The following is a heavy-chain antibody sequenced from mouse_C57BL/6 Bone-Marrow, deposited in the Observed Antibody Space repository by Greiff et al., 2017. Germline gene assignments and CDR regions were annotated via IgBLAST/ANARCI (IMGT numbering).Heavy chain of an antibody. J-gene: IGHJ2*01. CDR3: ARSRPGTRNYFDY. Sequence: EVKLVESGGDLVKPGGSLKLSCAASGFTFSSYGMSWVRQTPDKRLEWVATISSGGSYTYYPDSVKGRFTISRDNAKNTLYLQMSSLKSEDTAMYYCARSRPGTRNYFDYWGQGTTLTVSS. V-gene: IGHV5-6*01. D-gene: IGHD3-3*01. CDR1: GFTFSSYG. CDR2: ISSGGSYT.